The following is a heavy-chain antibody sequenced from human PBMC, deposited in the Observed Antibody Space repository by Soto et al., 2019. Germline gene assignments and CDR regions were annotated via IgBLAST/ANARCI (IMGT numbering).Heavy chain of an antibody. Sequence: PGESLKISCKGSGYSFTSYWIGWVRQMPGKGLEMMGIIYPCDSDTRDSPSFQGQVTSAADKSISTAYLQRSSLKASDTAMYYSARHMSIQPTEPSYYSGMDVWGQGTTVMVSS. D-gene: IGHD5-18*01. CDR2: IYPCDSDT. CDR1: GYSFTSYW. J-gene: IGHJ6*02. V-gene: IGHV5-51*01. CDR3: ARHMSIQPTEPSYYSGMDV.